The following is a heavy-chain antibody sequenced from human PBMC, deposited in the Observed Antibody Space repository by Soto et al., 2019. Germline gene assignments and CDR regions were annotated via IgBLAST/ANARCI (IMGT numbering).Heavy chain of an antibody. Sequence: QVQLVQSGAEGKKPGSSVKVSCKASGGTFSSYAISWVRQAPGQGLGWMGGIIPNFGTANYAQKFQGRVTMTADESTSTAYMELSRLRSEDTAVYYCAKSRYRSGLYSNWFDPWGQGTLVTVSS. CDR2: IIPNFGTA. D-gene: IGHD6-19*01. J-gene: IGHJ5*02. CDR3: AKSRYRSGLYSNWFDP. CDR1: GGTFSSYA. V-gene: IGHV1-69*01.